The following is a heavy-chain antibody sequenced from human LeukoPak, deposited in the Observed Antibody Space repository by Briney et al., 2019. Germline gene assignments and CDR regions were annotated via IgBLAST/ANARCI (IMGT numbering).Heavy chain of an antibody. V-gene: IGHV1-46*04. CDR2: INPSGGRT. J-gene: IGHJ4*02. CDR3: ARDAWGWDNSDYYHPVNYFDY. CDR1: GYTFTSYY. D-gene: IGHD3-22*01. Sequence: ASVKVSCKASGYTFTSYYMHWVRQAPGQGLEWMGIINPSGGRTNYAQKLQGRVTMTRDTSTSTVHMELSSLRSEDTAVYYCARDAWGWDNSDYYHPVNYFDYWGQGTLVTVSS.